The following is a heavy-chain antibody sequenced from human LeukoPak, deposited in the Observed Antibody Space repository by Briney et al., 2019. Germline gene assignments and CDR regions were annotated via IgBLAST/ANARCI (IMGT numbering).Heavy chain of an antibody. J-gene: IGHJ4*02. Sequence: GGSLRLSCAASGFTFSSYAMSWVRQAPGKGLEWVSAISGSGGSTYYADSVKGRFTISRDNSKNTLYLQMNSLRAEDTAVYYCARVDTAMVYYAFDYWGQGTLVTVSS. D-gene: IGHD5-18*01. CDR3: ARVDTAMVYYAFDY. CDR1: GFTFSSYA. CDR2: ISGSGGST. V-gene: IGHV3-23*01.